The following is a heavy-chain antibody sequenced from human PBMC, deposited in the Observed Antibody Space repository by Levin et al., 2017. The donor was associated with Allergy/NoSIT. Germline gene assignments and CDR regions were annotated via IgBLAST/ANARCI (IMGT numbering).Heavy chain of an antibody. CDR2: INHSGST. Sequence: SETLSLTCAVYGGSFSGYYWSWIRQPPGKGLEWIGEINHSGSTNYNPSLKSRVTISVDTSKNQFSLKLSSVTAADTAVYYCARVQGYCSGGSCGPFDPWGQGTLVTVSS. V-gene: IGHV4-34*01. J-gene: IGHJ5*02. CDR1: GGSFSGYY. CDR3: ARVQGYCSGGSCGPFDP. D-gene: IGHD2-15*01.